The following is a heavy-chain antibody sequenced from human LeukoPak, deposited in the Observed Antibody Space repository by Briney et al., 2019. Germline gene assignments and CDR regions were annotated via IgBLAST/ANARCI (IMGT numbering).Heavy chain of an antibody. CDR2: IIPILGIA. Sequence: SVKVSCKASGGTFSSYAISWVRQAPGQGLEWMGRIIPILGIANYAQKFQGRVTITADKSTSTAYMELSSLRSEDTAVYYCAVGGPYYYDSSGYYSLDYWGQGTLVTVSS. D-gene: IGHD3-22*01. CDR3: AVGGPYYYDSSGYYSLDY. CDR1: GGTFSSYA. V-gene: IGHV1-69*04. J-gene: IGHJ4*02.